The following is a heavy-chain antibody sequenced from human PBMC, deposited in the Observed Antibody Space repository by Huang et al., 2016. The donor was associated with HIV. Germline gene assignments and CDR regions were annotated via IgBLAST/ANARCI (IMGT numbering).Heavy chain of an antibody. J-gene: IGHJ4*02. CDR3: ARDLRLMFSHDDSGLDY. CDR1: GFTFTNYG. V-gene: IGHV3-30*02. CDR2: RRSDGGNT. Sequence: QVQLVESGGGVVQPGGSLRLSCLTSGFTFTNYGVHWVRQAPGKGLDWVAHRRSDGGNTNYADSVKGRFTISRDISKKTVYLQMNGLTPDDTAVYYCARDLRLMFSHDDSGLDYWGRGTLVSVSS. D-gene: IGHD4-4*01.